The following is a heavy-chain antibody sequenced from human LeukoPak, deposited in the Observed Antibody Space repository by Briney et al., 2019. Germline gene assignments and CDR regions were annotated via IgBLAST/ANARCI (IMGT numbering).Heavy chain of an antibody. J-gene: IGHJ4*02. CDR2: IYHSGST. CDR3: AREGAHTTLDY. D-gene: IGHD1-14*01. Sequence: SETLSPTCTVSGYSISSGYYWGWIRQPPGKGLEWIGSIYHSGSTYYNPSLKSRVTISVDTSKNQFSLKLSSVTAADTAVYYCAREGAHTTLDYWGQGTLVTVSS. V-gene: IGHV4-38-2*02. CDR1: GYSISSGYY.